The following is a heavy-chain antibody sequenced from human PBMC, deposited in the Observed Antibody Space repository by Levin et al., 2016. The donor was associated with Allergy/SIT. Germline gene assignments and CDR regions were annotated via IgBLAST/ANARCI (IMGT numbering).Heavy chain of an antibody. CDR3: ARDRAEDHHPIWFGESSHVGFGAFDI. J-gene: IGHJ3*02. CDR1: GFTFSSYA. V-gene: IGHV3-64*01. CDR2: ISSNGGST. D-gene: IGHD3-10*01. Sequence: GGSLRLSCAASGFTFSSYAMHWVRQAPGKGLEYVSAISSNGGSTYYANSVKGRFTISRDNSKNTLYLQMGSLRAEDMAVYYCARDRAEDHHPIWFGESSHVGFGAFDIWGQGTMVTVSS.